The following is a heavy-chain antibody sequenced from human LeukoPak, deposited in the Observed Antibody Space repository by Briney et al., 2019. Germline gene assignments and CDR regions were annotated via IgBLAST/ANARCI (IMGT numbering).Heavy chain of an antibody. Sequence: PGGSLRLSCAASGFTFSSYSMNWVRQAPGKGLEWVSSISSSSSYIYYADSVKGRFTISRDNAKNSLYLQMNSLRAEDTAVYYCARRVATRSPPYYLDYWGQGTLVTVSS. J-gene: IGHJ4*02. V-gene: IGHV3-21*04. CDR1: GFTFSSYS. CDR2: ISSSSSYI. D-gene: IGHD6-6*01. CDR3: ARRVATRSPPYYLDY.